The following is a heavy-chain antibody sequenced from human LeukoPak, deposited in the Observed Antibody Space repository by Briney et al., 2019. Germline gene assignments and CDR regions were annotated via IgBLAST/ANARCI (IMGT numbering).Heavy chain of an antibody. V-gene: IGHV3-15*01. CDR3: TTDLPPYYSDSSGYYEHGY. J-gene: IGHJ4*02. CDR1: GFTFNNAW. D-gene: IGHD3-22*01. Sequence: GGSLRLSCAASGFTFNNAWMSWVRQAPGKGLEWVGRIKRKTDGGTRDYAAPVKGRFTISRDDSKTTLYLQMNSLKTEDTGVYYCTTDLPPYYSDSSGYYEHGYWGQGTLVTVSS. CDR2: IKRKTDGGTR.